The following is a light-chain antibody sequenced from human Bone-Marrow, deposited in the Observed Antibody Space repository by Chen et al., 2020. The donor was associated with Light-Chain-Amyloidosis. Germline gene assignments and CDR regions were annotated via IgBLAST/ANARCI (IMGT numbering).Light chain of an antibody. CDR2: DDS. CDR1: KIGATS. V-gene: IGLV3-21*02. Sequence: SYVLTPPPSVSVAPGQTATLARGGNKIGATSVHCYQQPPGQAPLLVVYDDSDRPAGIPERLAGSNAGNTATMTISRVEDGDEADYYCQVWDRSSDRPVFGGGTKLTVL. CDR3: QVWDRSSDRPV. J-gene: IGLJ3*02.